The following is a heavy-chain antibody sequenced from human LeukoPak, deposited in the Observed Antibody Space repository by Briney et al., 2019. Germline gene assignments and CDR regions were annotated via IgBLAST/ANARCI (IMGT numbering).Heavy chain of an antibody. CDR3: AKCGVGAANWLDAFDI. J-gene: IGHJ3*02. Sequence: PGGSLRLSCAASGFTFSSYAMSWVRQAPGKGLEWVSAISGSGGSTYYADSVKGRFTISRDNSKNTLYLQMNSLRAEDTAVYYCAKCGVGAANWLDAFDIWGQGTMVTVSS. CDR1: GFTFSSYA. V-gene: IGHV3-23*01. D-gene: IGHD1-26*01. CDR2: ISGSGGST.